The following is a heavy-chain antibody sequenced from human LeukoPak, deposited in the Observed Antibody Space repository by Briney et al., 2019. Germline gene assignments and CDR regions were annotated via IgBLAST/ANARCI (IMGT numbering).Heavy chain of an antibody. CDR3: ARGRVATLNTNWFDP. J-gene: IGHJ5*02. CDR2: IYHSGST. D-gene: IGHD5-12*01. CDR1: GGSISSGGYS. Sequence: SQTLSLTCAVSGGSISSGGYSWSWIRQPPGKGLEWIGYIYHSGSTYYNPSLKSRVTISVDRSKNQFSLKLSSVTAADTAVYYCARGRVATLNTNWFDPWGQGTLVTVSS. V-gene: IGHV4-30-2*01.